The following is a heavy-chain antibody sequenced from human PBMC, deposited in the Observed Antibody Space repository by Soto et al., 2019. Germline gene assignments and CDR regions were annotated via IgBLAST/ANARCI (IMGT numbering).Heavy chain of an antibody. CDR1: GFTFSDAA. V-gene: IGHV3-23*01. J-gene: IGHJ4*02. D-gene: IGHD3-16*02. Sequence: PWGSLRLSGAASGFTFSDAAMTWVRQALGKGPEWVSSIGRTNNTHYADSVKGRFAISRDNSQNTLYLQMNSLTAEDTGVYFCAKVDAYSYRTDHWGQGTLVTVSS. CDR3: AKVDAYSYRTDH. CDR2: IGRTNNT.